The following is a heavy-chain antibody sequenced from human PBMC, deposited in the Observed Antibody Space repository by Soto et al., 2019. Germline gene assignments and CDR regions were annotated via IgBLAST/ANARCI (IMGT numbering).Heavy chain of an antibody. D-gene: IGHD3-10*01. CDR3: AKSADGSGSYYAPLSLDY. CDR1: GFTFSSYA. J-gene: IGHJ4*02. V-gene: IGHV3-23*01. CDR2: ISGSGGST. Sequence: GGSLRLSCAASGFTFSSYAMSWVRQAPGKGLEWVSAISGSGGSTYYADSVKGRFTISRENSKNTLYLQMNSLRAEDTAVYYCAKSADGSGSYYAPLSLDYWGQGTLVTVSS.